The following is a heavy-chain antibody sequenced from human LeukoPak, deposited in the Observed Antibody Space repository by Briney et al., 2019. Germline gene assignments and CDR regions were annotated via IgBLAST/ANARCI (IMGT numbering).Heavy chain of an antibody. CDR2: INHSGST. Sequence: NPSETLSLTCAVYGGSFSGYYWTWIRQPPGKGLEWIGEINHSGSTNYNPSLKSRVTISVDTSQNQFSLKVISVTASDTAVYYSARAPPGHAQGYWFDPWGQGTLVTVSS. CDR3: ARAPPGHAQGYWFDP. CDR1: GGSFSGYY. V-gene: IGHV4-34*01. J-gene: IGHJ5*02.